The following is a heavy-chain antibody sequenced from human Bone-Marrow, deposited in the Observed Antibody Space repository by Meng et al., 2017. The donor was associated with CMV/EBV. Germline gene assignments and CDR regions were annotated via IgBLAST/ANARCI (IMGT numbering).Heavy chain of an antibody. CDR2: ISSSSSYI. CDR3: ARDMVRGVGLLGY. CDR1: GFTFSSYS. V-gene: IGHV3-21*01. D-gene: IGHD3-10*01. J-gene: IGHJ4*02. Sequence: GGSLRLSCAASGFTFSSYSMNWVRQAPGKGLEWVSSISSSSSYIYYADSVKGRFTISRDNAKNSLYLQMNSLRAEDTAVYYCARDMVRGVGLLGYWGQGTLVTVSS.